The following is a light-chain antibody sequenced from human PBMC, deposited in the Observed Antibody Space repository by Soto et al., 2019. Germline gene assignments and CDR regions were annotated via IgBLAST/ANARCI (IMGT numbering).Light chain of an antibody. CDR2: DAS. Sequence: DIEMTQSPSSLSASIGDRVTITCRASQVIFNYLACFQQKPGRAPQLLIYDASSLRAGVPSRFSGSRSGTEFTLTLSSLQPEDVATYYCQKYDSAPRTFGQGTKVEL. V-gene: IGKV1-27*01. CDR3: QKYDSAPRT. J-gene: IGKJ1*01. CDR1: QVIFNY.